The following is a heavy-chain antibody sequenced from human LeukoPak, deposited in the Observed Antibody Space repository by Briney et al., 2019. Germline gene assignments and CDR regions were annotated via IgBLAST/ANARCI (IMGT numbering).Heavy chain of an antibody. CDR2: ISAYNGNT. J-gene: IGHJ6*02. CDR1: GYTFTSYG. V-gene: IGHV1-18*01. CDR3: ARPLGYCSSTSCANYYYYGMDV. Sequence: APVKVSCKASGYTFTSYGISWVRQAPGQGLEWMGWISAYNGNTNYAQKLQGRVTMTTDTSTSTAYMELRSLRSDDTAVYYCARPLGYCSSTSCANYYYYGMDVWGQGTTVTVSS. D-gene: IGHD2-2*01.